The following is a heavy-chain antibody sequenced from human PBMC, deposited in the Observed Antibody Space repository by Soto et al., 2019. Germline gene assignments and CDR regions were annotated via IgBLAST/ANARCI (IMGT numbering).Heavy chain of an antibody. Sequence: SVKVSSKASEFTFSSSTVQWVRQALGQRLEWIGWIVVGSGNTDYAQKFQERVTITRDMSTSAVYMELSSLRSDDTAVYYCAAVDYDFWSGYYGPWGQGTLVTVSS. J-gene: IGHJ5*02. V-gene: IGHV1-58*01. CDR2: IVVGSGNT. CDR3: AAVDYDFWSGYYGP. D-gene: IGHD3-3*01. CDR1: EFTFSSST.